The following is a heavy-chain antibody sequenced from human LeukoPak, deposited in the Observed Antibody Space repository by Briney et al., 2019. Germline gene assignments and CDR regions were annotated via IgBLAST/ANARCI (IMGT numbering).Heavy chain of an antibody. Sequence: GGSLRLSCAASGFTFSSYAMHWVRQAPGKGLEWVAVISDSGTKKYYADSVKGRFTLSRDNSKNMLYLQMNSLRVEDTAVYYCARPFLQWLLSPDYWGQGTLVTVSS. CDR3: ARPFLQWLLSPDY. J-gene: IGHJ4*02. CDR1: GFTFSSYA. V-gene: IGHV3-30-3*01. CDR2: ISDSGTKK. D-gene: IGHD3-3*01.